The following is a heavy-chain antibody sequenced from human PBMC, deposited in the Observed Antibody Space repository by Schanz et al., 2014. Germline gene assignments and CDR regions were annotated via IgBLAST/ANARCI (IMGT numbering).Heavy chain of an antibody. V-gene: IGHV3-7*01. J-gene: IGHJ6*02. CDR2: IKQDGSEK. Sequence: LMESGGGVVRPGGSLRLSCAASGFTFSSYWMSWVRQAPGEGLEWVANIKQDGSEKYYVDSVKGQFTISRDNAKNSLYLQMNSLRPEDTAVYYCARGHYGLDVWGPGTSVTVSS. D-gene: IGHD3-10*01. CDR1: GFTFSSYW. CDR3: ARGHYGLDV.